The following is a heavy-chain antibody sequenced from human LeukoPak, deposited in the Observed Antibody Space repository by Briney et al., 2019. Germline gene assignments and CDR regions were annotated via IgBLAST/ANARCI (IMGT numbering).Heavy chain of an antibody. CDR3: ARDGNYFDTTPNWFDT. Sequence: GGSLRLSCAASGFTFRTYGMHWVCQTPGKGLEWVAFLWFDGSHQYYADSVRGRFIISRDNSNNTLYLQMNSLRADDTAVYYCARDGNYFDTTPNWFDTWGQGTPVTVSS. CDR1: GFTFRTYG. J-gene: IGHJ5*02. D-gene: IGHD3-22*01. CDR2: LWFDGSHQ. V-gene: IGHV3-33*01.